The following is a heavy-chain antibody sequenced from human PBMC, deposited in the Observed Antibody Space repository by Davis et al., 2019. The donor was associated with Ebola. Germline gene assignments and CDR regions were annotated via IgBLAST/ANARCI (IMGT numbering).Heavy chain of an antibody. J-gene: IGHJ3*02. CDR2: IYSSGST. Sequence: PGGSLRLSCTVSGGSISSYYWSWIRQPPGKGLEWIGYIYSSGSTNYNPSLKSRDTRSVDTSKNQFSLRLSSVTAADTAVYYCARLHVETGAFDIWGQGTMVTVSS. D-gene: IGHD1-1*01. V-gene: IGHV4-59*01. CDR3: ARLHVETGAFDI. CDR1: GGSISSYY.